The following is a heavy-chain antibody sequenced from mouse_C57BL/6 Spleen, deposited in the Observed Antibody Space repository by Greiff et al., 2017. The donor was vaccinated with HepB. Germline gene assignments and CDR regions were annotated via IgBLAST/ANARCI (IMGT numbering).Heavy chain of an antibody. CDR2: ISDGGSYT. V-gene: IGHV5-4*01. D-gene: IGHD1-1*01. J-gene: IGHJ2*01. Sequence: DVKLQESGGGLVKPGGSLKLSCAASGFTFSSYAMSWVRQTPEKRLGWVATISDGGSYTYYPDNVKGRFTISRDNAKNNLYLQMSHLKSEDTAMYYCARDRITTVVAPYFDYWGQGTTLTVSS. CDR1: GFTFSSYA. CDR3: ARDRITTVVAPYFDY.